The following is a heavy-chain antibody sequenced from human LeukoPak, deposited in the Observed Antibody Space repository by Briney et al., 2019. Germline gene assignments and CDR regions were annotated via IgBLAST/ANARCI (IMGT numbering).Heavy chain of an antibody. CDR2: INPNSGGT. CDR3: ARDGSLDI. Sequence: GASVKVSCKASGYSFTDYYMHWVRQAPGQGLEWMGWINPNSGGTNYAQKFQGRVTMTRDTSISTTYMELSRLKSDDTAMYFCARDGSLDIWGQGTMVTVSS. CDR1: GYSFTDYY. J-gene: IGHJ3*02. V-gene: IGHV1-2*02. D-gene: IGHD1-26*01.